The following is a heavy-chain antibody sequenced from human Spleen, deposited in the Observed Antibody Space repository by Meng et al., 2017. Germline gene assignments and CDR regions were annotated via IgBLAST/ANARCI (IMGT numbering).Heavy chain of an antibody. CDR3: AREGPLASLQDY. J-gene: IGHJ4*02. D-gene: IGHD2-2*01. CDR1: GYTFTGYY. CDR2: INPNSGDT. Sequence: QVQLVRLGAEVTKPGASVKVFCKASGYTFTGYYIHWVRQAPGQGLEWMGWINPNSGDTNYTQKFQGRVTMTRDTSISTAYMELRRLRSDDTAVYYCAREGPLASLQDYWGQGTLVTVSS. V-gene: IGHV1-2*02.